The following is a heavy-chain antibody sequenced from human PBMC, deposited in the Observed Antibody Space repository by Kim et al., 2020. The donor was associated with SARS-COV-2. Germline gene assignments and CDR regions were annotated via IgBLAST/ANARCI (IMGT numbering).Heavy chain of an antibody. J-gene: IGHJ6*02. CDR3: ARGRRTTVTKYGMDV. CDR2: IYTSGST. V-gene: IGHV4-61*02. D-gene: IGHD4-4*01. CDR1: GGSISSGSYY. Sequence: SETLSLTCTVSGGSISSGSYYWSWIRQPAGKGLEWIGRIYTSGSTNYNPSLKSRVTISVDTSKNQFSLKLSSVTAADTAVYYCARGRRTTVTKYGMDVWGQGTTVTVSS.